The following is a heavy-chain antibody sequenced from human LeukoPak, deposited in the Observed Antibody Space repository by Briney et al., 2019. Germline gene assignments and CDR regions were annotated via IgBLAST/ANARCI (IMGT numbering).Heavy chain of an antibody. CDR1: GGSISSYY. CDR3: ARRLDIVVVPAAINLGWYFDL. V-gene: IGHV4-59*08. Sequence: SETLSLTCTVSGGSISSYYWSWIRQPPGKGLEWIGYIYYSGSTNYNPSLKSRVTISVDTSKNQFSLKLSSVTAADTAVYYCARRLDIVVVPAAINLGWYFDLWGRGTLVTVSS. D-gene: IGHD2-2*02. CDR2: IYYSGST. J-gene: IGHJ2*01.